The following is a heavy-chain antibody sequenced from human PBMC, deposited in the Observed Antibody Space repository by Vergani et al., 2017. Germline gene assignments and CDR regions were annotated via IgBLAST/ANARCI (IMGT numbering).Heavy chain of an antibody. V-gene: IGHV1-2*04. D-gene: IGHD6-13*01. CDR1: GYTFTGYY. J-gene: IGHJ6*02. CDR3: GRDLGIAAAGTVHYYYYGMDV. Sequence: QVQLVQSGAEVKKPGASVKVSCKASGYTFTGYYMHWVRQAPGQGLEWMGWINPNSGGTNYAQKFQGWVTMTRDTSISTAYMELSRLRSDDTAVYYCGRDLGIAAAGTVHYYYYGMDVWGQGTTVTVSS. CDR2: INPNSGGT.